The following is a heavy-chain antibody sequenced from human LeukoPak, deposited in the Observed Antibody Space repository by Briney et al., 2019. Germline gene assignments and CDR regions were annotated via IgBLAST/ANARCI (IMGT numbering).Heavy chain of an antibody. CDR1: GFTVSSNY. D-gene: IGHD1-1*01. CDR3: ARGGWNVDFDY. J-gene: IGHJ4*02. CDR2: IYSGGTT. Sequence: GGSLRLSCAASGFTVSSNYMSWVRQAPGKGLEWVSVIYSGGTTHYADSVKGRFTISRDSSKNTLCLQMNSLRAEDTAVYYCARGGWNVDFDYWGQGTLVTVSS. V-gene: IGHV3-53*01.